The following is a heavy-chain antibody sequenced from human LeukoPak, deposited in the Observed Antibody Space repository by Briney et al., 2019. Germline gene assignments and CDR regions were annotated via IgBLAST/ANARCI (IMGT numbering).Heavy chain of an antibody. V-gene: IGHV3-49*03. Sequence: GGSLRLSCTASGFTFGDYAMNWFRQAPGKGLEWVGFIRSKTYGGTGEYAASVKGRFTISRDDSKSIAHLQMNSLKTEDTAVYYCTRSESGTYKGGLDFWGQGTLVTVSS. CDR2: IRSKTYGGTG. J-gene: IGHJ4*02. CDR3: TRSESGTYKGGLDF. CDR1: GFTFGDYA. D-gene: IGHD1-26*01.